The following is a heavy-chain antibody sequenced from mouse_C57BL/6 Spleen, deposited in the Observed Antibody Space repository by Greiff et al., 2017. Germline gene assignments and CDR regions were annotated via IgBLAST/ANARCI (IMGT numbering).Heavy chain of an antibody. Sequence: EVKLMESGGGLVQSGGSLRLSCATSGFTFSDFYMEWVRQAPGKGLEWIAASRNKANDYTTEYSASVKGRFIVSRDTSQSILYLQMYALRAEDTAICYCARAFYNAMDYWGQGTTVTVSS. CDR3: ARAFYNAMDY. CDR2: SRNKANDYTT. J-gene: IGHJ4*01. CDR1: GFTFSDFY. V-gene: IGHV7-1*01. D-gene: IGHD2-12*01.